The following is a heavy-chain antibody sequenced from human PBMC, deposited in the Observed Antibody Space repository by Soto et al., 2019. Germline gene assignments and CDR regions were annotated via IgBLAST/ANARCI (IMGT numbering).Heavy chain of an antibody. CDR3: ARDSTWITYYHYGMDV. J-gene: IGHJ6*04. D-gene: IGHD5-12*01. CDR1: WFSVSSNY. Sequence: VGSLRVSGSASWFSVSSNYMSWVRHAPGKGLECVSVIYSRGNTSYAASVKGRPTRSRDNSKTTLYLQQTSLRAAATAVYYSARDSTWITYYHYGMDVWGKGTTVTVSS. V-gene: IGHV3-53*01. CDR2: IYSRGNT.